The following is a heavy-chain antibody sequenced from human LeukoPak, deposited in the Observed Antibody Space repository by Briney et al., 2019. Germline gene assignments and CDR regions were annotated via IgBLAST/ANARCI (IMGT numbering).Heavy chain of an antibody. CDR3: ARVSNDFWSGYPDY. J-gene: IGHJ4*02. V-gene: IGHV3-21*01. Sequence: GGSLRLSCAASGFTFSSYSMNWVRRAPGKGLEWVSSISSSSSYIYYADSVKGRFTISRDNAKNSLYLQMNSLRAEDTAVYYCARVSNDFWSGYPDYWGQGTLVTVSS. D-gene: IGHD3-3*01. CDR2: ISSSSSYI. CDR1: GFTFSSYS.